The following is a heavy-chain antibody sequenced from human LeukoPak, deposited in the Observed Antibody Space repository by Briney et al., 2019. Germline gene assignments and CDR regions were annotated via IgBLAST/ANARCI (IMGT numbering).Heavy chain of an antibody. D-gene: IGHD2-15*01. CDR1: GFTFSSYG. J-gene: IGHJ5*02. CDR2: IRYDGSNK. CDR3: AAPSGGSSMNWFDP. Sequence: GGSLRLSCAASGFTFSSYGMHWVRQAPGKGLEWVAFIRYDGSNKYYADSMKGRFTISRDNSKNTLYLQMDSLRAEDTAVYYCAAPSGGSSMNWFDPWGQGTLVTVSS. V-gene: IGHV3-30*02.